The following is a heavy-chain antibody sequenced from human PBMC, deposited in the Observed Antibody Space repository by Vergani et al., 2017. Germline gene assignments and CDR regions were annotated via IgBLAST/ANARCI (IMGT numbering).Heavy chain of an antibody. CDR3: AIGDYGILTGYRY. Sequence: QVQVVQSGAEVKKSGASVKVSCKTSGYTFSNYYMHWVRQAPGQGLEWMGIINPSGGHTNYAQKFQGRVTMTRDTCTSTVYMELSSLRSEDTAIYYCAIGDYGILTGYRYWGQGTLVTVSA. D-gene: IGHD3-9*01. CDR1: GYTFSNYY. J-gene: IGHJ4*02. V-gene: IGHV1-46*03. CDR2: INPSGGHT.